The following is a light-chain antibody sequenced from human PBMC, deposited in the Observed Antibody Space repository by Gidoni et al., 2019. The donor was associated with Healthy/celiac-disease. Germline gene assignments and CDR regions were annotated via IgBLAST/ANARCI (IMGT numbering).Light chain of an antibody. CDR3: QEYNNWAALT. Sequence: EIVMTQSPATLSVSPGERATLSCRASQSVSSNLAWYQQKPGQAPRLLIYGASTRATGIPARFSGSGSGTEFTLTVSRLQSEDFAVYYCQEYNNWAALTFGGGTKVEIE. CDR2: GAS. J-gene: IGKJ4*01. CDR1: QSVSSN. V-gene: IGKV3-15*01.